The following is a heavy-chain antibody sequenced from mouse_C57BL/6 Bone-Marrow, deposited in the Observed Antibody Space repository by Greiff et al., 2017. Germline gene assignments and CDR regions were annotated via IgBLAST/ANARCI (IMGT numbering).Heavy chain of an antibody. D-gene: IGHD4-1*01. CDR2: IDPNSGGT. Sequence: VQLQQPGAELVKPGASVKLSCKASGYTFTSYWMHWVKQRPGRGLEWIGRIDPNSGGTKYNEKFKSKATLTVDTASSTAYMQLSSLTSADSAVYYCARGGTGDNGYFDVWGTGTTVTVSS. J-gene: IGHJ1*03. CDR1: GYTFTSYW. V-gene: IGHV1-72*01. CDR3: ARGGTGDNGYFDV.